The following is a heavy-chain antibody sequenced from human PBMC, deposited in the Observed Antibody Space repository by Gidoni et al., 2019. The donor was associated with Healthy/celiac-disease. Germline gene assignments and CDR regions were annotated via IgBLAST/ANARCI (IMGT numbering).Heavy chain of an antibody. Sequence: QVQLVESGGGVVQPGRPLRLSCAASGFTFSSYGMHWVRQAPGKGLEGVAVISYDGSNKYYADSVKGRFTISRDNSKNTLYLQMNSLRAEDTAVYYCAKDRLEGNDYFDYWGQGTLVTVSS. CDR1: GFTFSSYG. D-gene: IGHD1-1*01. CDR2: ISYDGSNK. J-gene: IGHJ4*02. CDR3: AKDRLEGNDYFDY. V-gene: IGHV3-30*18.